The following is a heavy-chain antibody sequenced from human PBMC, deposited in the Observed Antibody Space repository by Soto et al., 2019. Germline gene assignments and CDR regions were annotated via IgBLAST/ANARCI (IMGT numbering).Heavy chain of an antibody. D-gene: IGHD3-3*01. J-gene: IGHJ6*03. CDR2: MYYSGSK. CDR1: GDSISSSSSYY. CDR3: ARIKIVGILTYDMDV. V-gene: IGHV4-39*01. Sequence: QVQLQESGPGLVKPLETLSLSCTVSGDSISSSSSYYLGWIRQPPGEGLEWIANMYYSGSKYYNPSLKSRVTIYLETSENQFSLKLSSVTAADTDVYYCARIKIVGILTYDMDVWGKGTPVTVSS.